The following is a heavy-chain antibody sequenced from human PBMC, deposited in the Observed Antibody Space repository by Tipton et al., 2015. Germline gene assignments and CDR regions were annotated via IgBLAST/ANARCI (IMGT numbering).Heavy chain of an antibody. CDR3: AKHKGPRDWNDLGDP. CDR1: GYNFTDFD. V-gene: IGHV1-8*01. D-gene: IGHD1-1*01. J-gene: IGHJ5*02. Sequence: QLVQSGAEVKKPGASVKVSCEASGYNFTDFDIHWVRQATGQGLEWLGWMNPKSGNKLYAQSLQGRVTMTRNTPINTAYMELTSLRSDDTAVYYCAKHKGPRDWNDLGDPWGQGTLVTVSS. CDR2: MNPKSGNK.